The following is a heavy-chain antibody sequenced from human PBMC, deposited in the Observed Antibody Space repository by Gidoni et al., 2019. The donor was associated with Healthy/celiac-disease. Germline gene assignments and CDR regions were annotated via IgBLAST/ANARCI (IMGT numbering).Heavy chain of an antibody. D-gene: IGHD6-6*01. Sequence: VPPVPSGHAVTTPGPSPNVSCEASDYTFTGYYMHCVRQAPGQWLGWMGRINPNSGGTNYAQKFQGRVTMNRDTSISTAYMELSRLRSDDTAVYYCARWKSSSSWDYWGQGTLVTVSS. CDR3: ARWKSSSSWDY. CDR1: DYTFTGYY. V-gene: IGHV1-2*06. CDR2: INPNSGGT. J-gene: IGHJ4*02.